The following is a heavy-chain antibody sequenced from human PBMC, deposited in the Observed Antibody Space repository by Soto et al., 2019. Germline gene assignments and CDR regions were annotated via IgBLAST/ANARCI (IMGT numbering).Heavy chain of an antibody. CDR1: GYTFTSYG. CDR3: ARVHGSGSYYNHEDYYYYYYMDV. V-gene: IGHV1-18*01. Sequence: QVQLVQSGAEVKKPGASVKVSCKASGYTFTSYGISWVRQAPGQGLEWMGWISAYNGNTNYAQKLQGRGTMTTATSTSTAYMELRSLRSDDTAVYYCARVHGSGSYYNHEDYYYYYYMDVWGKGTTVTVSS. CDR2: ISAYNGNT. J-gene: IGHJ6*03. D-gene: IGHD3-10*01.